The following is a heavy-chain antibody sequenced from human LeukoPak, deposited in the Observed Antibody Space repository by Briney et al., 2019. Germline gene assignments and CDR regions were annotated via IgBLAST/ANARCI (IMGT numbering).Heavy chain of an antibody. D-gene: IGHD2-15*01. CDR1: GFSFSSYC. J-gene: IGHJ6*02. V-gene: IGHV3-48*01. CDR2: ISSSSTPI. CDR3: GKEPGAPGGGGFCSGGNCSAYYYYYGLDV. Sequence: PGGSLRLSCAASGFSFSSYCMNWVRQAPGEGLEWVSYISSSSTPIYYADSVKGRFTISRDNAKNSLYLQMNSLRAEDTAVYYCGKEPGAPGGGGFCSGGNCSAYYYYYGLDVWGRGTTVTVSS.